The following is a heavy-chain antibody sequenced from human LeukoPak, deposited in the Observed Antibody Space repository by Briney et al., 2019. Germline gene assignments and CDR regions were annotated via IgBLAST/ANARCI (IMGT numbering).Heavy chain of an antibody. Sequence: QPGGSLRLSCAASGFTFSSYSMNWVRQAPGKGLEWVSYISSSSSTIYYADSVKGRFTISRDNAKNSLYLQMNSLRAEDTAVYYCARRAKGAGPDYYYYYMDVWGKGTTVTVSS. V-gene: IGHV3-48*01. CDR2: ISSSSSTI. J-gene: IGHJ6*03. D-gene: IGHD1-26*01. CDR1: GFTFSSYS. CDR3: ARRAKGAGPDYYYYYMDV.